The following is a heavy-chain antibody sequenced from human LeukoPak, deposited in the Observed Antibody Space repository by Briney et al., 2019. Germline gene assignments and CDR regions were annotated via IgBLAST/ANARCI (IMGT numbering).Heavy chain of an antibody. D-gene: IGHD3-9*01. CDR1: GYTFTGYY. Sequence: GASVKVSCKASGYTFTGYYLHWVRQAPGQGLEWRGWINPTSGGTDNEKKFKDRVTMTRDTEISTAYMEMSRLRSDDTAVYYCARSPHILTGENFDYWGQGTLVTVSS. J-gene: IGHJ4*02. CDR3: ARSPHILTGENFDY. V-gene: IGHV1-2*02. CDR2: INPTSGGT.